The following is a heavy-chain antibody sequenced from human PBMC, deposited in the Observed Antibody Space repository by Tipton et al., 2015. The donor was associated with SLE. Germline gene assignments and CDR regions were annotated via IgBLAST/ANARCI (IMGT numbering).Heavy chain of an antibody. V-gene: IGHV4-34*01. CDR1: GGSFTGYY. Sequence: AGLVKPSETLSLTCAVYGGSFTGYYWSWIRQPPGKGLEWIGEINHSGSTNYNPSLKSRVTISVDTSKNQFSLKLSSVTAADTAVYYCASRPYDSSRRAFDYWGQGTLVTVSS. J-gene: IGHJ4*02. D-gene: IGHD3-22*01. CDR3: ASRPYDSSRRAFDY. CDR2: INHSGST.